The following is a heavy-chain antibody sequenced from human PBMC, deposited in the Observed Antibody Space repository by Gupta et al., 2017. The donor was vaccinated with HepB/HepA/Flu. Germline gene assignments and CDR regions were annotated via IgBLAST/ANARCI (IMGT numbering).Heavy chain of an antibody. CDR3: AREYSSSSRQYNWNDGNRPGEVLDYYYYYMDV. CDR1: GGSISSYY. V-gene: IGHV4-4*07. D-gene: IGHD1-20*01. Sequence: QVQLQESGPGLVKPSETLSLTCTVSGGSISSYYWSWIRQPAGKGLEWIGRIYTSGSTNYNPSLKSRVTMSVDTSKNQFSLKLSSVTAADTAVYYCAREYSSSSRQYNWNDGNRPGEVLDYYYYYMDVWGKGTTVTVSS. J-gene: IGHJ6*03. CDR2: IYTSGST.